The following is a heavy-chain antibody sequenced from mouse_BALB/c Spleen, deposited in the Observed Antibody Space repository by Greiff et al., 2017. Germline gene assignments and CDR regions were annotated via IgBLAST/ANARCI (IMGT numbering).Heavy chain of an antibody. CDR1: GYTFTSYW. V-gene: IGHV1S22*01. J-gene: IGHJ4*01. D-gene: IGHD3-1*01. CDR3: TRGARATFYYAMDY. Sequence: LQQPGSELVRPGASVKLSCKASGYTFTSYWMHWVKQRHGQGLEWIGNIYRGSGSTNYDEKFKSKGTLTVDTSSSTAYMHLSSLTSEDSAVYYCTRGARATFYYAMDYWGQGTSVTVSS. CDR2: IYRGSGST.